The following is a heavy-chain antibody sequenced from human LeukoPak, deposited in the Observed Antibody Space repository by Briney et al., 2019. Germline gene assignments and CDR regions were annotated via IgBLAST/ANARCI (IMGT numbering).Heavy chain of an antibody. Sequence: GGSLRLSCAASGFTFSSYAMHWVRQAPGKGLEWVAVISYDGSNKYYADSVKGRFTISRDNSKNTLYLQMNSLRAEDTAVYYCARGSPDYYGSGSYYYYYYGMDVWGKGTMVTVSS. V-gene: IGHV3-30*04. CDR3: ARGSPDYYGSGSYYYYYYGMDV. D-gene: IGHD3-10*01. J-gene: IGHJ6*04. CDR1: GFTFSSYA. CDR2: ISYDGSNK.